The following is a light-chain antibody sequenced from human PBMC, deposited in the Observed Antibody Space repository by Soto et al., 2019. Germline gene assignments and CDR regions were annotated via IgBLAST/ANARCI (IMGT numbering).Light chain of an antibody. V-gene: IGLV1-36*01. CDR1: PSNIGSNA. J-gene: IGLJ2*01. CDR2: YDD. Sequence: QSVLTQPPSVSEAPRQTVTISCSGSPSNIGSNAVNWYQRLPGEAPKLLVYYDDLLPSGVSDRSSGSKSGTSASLAISVLHSEDEGDYYCAVWDDTLNAVVCGGGNKMTVL. CDR3: AVWDDTLNAVV.